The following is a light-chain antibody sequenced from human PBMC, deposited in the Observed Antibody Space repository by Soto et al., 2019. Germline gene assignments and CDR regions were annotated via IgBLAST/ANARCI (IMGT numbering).Light chain of an antibody. V-gene: IGKV1D-16*01. CDR2: AAS. CDR1: QGINNW. Sequence: DIQMTQSPSSVYASVGDRVTITCRASQGINNWLAWYQQKSGKAPKLLIYAASSLQSGVPSRFSGSGSGTEFTLTISSLQPDDFATYYCQQYKSYSRTFGQGAKVDIK. CDR3: QQYKSYSRT. J-gene: IGKJ1*01.